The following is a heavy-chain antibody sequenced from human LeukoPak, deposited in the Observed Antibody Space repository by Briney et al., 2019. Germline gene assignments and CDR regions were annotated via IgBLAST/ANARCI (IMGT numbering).Heavy chain of an antibody. J-gene: IGHJ4*02. Sequence: PGGSLRLSCAASGFTFSSYIMNWVRQTPGKGLEWVSYISSSGSTIYYADSVKGRFTISRDNAKNSLYLQMNSLRAEDTAVYYCAREDRIAAAHHWGQGTLVTVSS. CDR1: GFTFSSYI. CDR3: AREDRIAAAHH. CDR2: ISSSGSTI. V-gene: IGHV3-48*04. D-gene: IGHD6-13*01.